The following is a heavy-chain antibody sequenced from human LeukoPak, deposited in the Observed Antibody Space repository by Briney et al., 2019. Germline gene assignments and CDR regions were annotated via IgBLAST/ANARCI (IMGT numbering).Heavy chain of an antibody. CDR3: ARVGRVNWFDP. CDR1: GGSIDDDY. Sequence: SETLSLTCNVSGGSIDDDYWSWIRQPPGKGLEWIGNVYYVGTTNYNPSFKSRVTMSVDTSRKHFSLRLTSLTPADTGVYYCARVGRVNWFDPWGQGILVTVSS. CDR2: VYYVGTT. J-gene: IGHJ5*02. V-gene: IGHV4-59*01.